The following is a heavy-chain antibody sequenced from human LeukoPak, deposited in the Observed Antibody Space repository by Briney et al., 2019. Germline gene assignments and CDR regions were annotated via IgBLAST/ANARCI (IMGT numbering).Heavy chain of an antibody. CDR1: GFTFSSYS. V-gene: IGHV3-21*01. J-gene: IGHJ6*02. D-gene: IGHD2-2*01. CDR3: AREGVVPAAPMDV. Sequence: GGSLRLSCAASGFTFSSYSMNWVRQAPGKGLDWVSSISSSSSYIYYADSVKGRFTISRDNAKNSLYLQMNSLRAEDTAAYYCAREGVVPAAPMDVWGQGTTVTVSS. CDR2: ISSSSSYI.